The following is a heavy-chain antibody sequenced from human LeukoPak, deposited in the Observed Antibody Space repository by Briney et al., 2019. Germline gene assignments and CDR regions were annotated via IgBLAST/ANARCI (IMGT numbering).Heavy chain of an antibody. V-gene: IGHV4-34*01. CDR1: GGSFSGYY. J-gene: IGHJ3*02. D-gene: IGHD3-22*01. CDR3: ARSYYYDSSGYYRGAFDI. Sequence: YPSETLSLTCAVYGGSFSGYYWSWIRQPPRKGLEWIGEINHSGSTNYNPSLKSRVTISVDTSKNQFSLKLSSVTAADTAVYYCARSYYYDSSGYYRGAFDIWGQGTMVTVSS. CDR2: INHSGST.